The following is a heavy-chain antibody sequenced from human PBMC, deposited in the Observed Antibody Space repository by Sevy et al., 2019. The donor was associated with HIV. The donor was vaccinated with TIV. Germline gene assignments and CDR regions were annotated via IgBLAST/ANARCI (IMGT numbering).Heavy chain of an antibody. CDR1: GGTFSSYA. CDR2: IIPIFGTA. Sequence: ASVKVSCKASGGTFSSYAISWVRQAPGQGLEWMGGIIPIFGTANYAQKFQGRVTITADESTSTAYMELSSLRSEETAVYYCARDTRGYSYGRYYYYYYGMDVWGQGTTVTVSS. J-gene: IGHJ6*02. D-gene: IGHD5-18*01. V-gene: IGHV1-69*13. CDR3: ARDTRGYSYGRYYYYYYGMDV.